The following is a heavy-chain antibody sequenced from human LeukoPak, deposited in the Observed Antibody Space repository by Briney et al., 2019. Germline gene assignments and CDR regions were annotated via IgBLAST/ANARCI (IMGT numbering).Heavy chain of an antibody. D-gene: IGHD6-13*01. J-gene: IGHJ4*02. V-gene: IGHV1-18*01. CDR2: ISVYSGDT. CDR1: GYTSSSYG. CDR3: ARAPAAGATRVDY. Sequence: GAPVKVSCKASGYTSSSYGISWVRQAPGQGLEWMGWISVYSGDTKYAQKVQGRVTMTTDTPTSTAYMELRSLTSDDTAVYFCARAPAAGATRVDYWGQGTLVTVSS.